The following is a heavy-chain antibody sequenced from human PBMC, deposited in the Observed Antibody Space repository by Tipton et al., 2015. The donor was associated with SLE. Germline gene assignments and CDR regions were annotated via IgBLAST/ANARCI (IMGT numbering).Heavy chain of an antibody. V-gene: IGHV4-59*08. Sequence: TLSLTCTVSGGSISSYYWSWIRQPPGKGLEWIGYIYYSGSTNYNPSLKSRVTISVDTSKNQFSLKLSSVTAADTAAYYCARLLPQYYYDSSGQNGDCWYFDLWGRGTLVTVSS. CDR3: ARLLPQYYYDSSGQNGDCWYFDL. CDR2: IYYSGST. D-gene: IGHD3-22*01. J-gene: IGHJ2*01. CDR1: GGSISSYY.